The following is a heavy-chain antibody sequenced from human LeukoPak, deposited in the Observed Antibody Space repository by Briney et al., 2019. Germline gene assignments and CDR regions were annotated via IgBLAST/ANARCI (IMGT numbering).Heavy chain of an antibody. Sequence: SETLSLTCTVPGGSISSYYWSWIRHPAGKGLEWIGPIYTSGSTNYNPSLKSRVTISVDTSKNQFSLKLSSVTAADTAVYYCARYYYDSSGYYEAVVYFDYWGQGTLVTVSS. CDR2: IYTSGST. V-gene: IGHV4-4*07. CDR1: GGSISSYY. D-gene: IGHD3-22*01. CDR3: ARYYYDSSGYYEAVVYFDY. J-gene: IGHJ4*02.